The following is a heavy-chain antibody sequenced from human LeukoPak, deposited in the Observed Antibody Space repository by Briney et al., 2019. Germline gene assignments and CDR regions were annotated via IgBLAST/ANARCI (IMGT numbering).Heavy chain of an antibody. Sequence: GGSLRLSCAASGFTFSSYGMHWVRQAPGKGLEWVAVISYDGSNKYYADSVKGRFTISRDNSKNALYLQMNSLRAEDTAVYYCAKEYYDILTGYYYHYYYYGMDVWGQGTTVTVSS. V-gene: IGHV3-30*18. CDR2: ISYDGSNK. J-gene: IGHJ6*02. CDR3: AKEYYDILTGYYYHYYYYGMDV. CDR1: GFTFSSYG. D-gene: IGHD3-9*01.